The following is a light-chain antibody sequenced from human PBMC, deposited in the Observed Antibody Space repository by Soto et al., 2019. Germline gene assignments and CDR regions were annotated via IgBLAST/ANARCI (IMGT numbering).Light chain of an antibody. Sequence: QSALTQPPSASGSPGQSVTISCTGTSSDVGGYNYVSWYQQHPGKVPKVLISEVNKRPSGVPDRFSGSKSGNTASLTVSGLQADDEADYYCRSFAGTFFVFGTGTKVTVL. CDR2: EVN. V-gene: IGLV2-8*01. J-gene: IGLJ1*01. CDR1: SSDVGGYNY. CDR3: RSFAGTFFV.